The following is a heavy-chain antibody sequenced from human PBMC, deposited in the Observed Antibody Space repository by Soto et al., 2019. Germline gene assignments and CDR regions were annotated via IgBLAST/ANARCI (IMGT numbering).Heavy chain of an antibody. V-gene: IGHV1-69*01. CDR2: IIPIFGTA. J-gene: IGHJ6*02. CDR1: GGTFSSYA. Sequence: QVQLVQSGAEVKKPGSSVKVSCKASGGTFSSYAISWVRQAPGQGLEWMGGIIPIFGTANYAQKFQGRVTITADESTSTAYMELSRLRSEDTAVYYCARDRELVPLYYYYGMDVWGQGTTVTVSS. CDR3: ARDRELVPLYYYYGMDV. D-gene: IGHD6-6*01.